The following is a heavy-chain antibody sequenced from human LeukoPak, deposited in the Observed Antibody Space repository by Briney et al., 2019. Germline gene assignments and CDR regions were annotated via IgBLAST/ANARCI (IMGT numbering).Heavy chain of an antibody. J-gene: IGHJ4*02. CDR2: INWNGGST. Sequence: GGSLRLSCAASGFTFSSYEMNWVRQAPGKGLEWVSGINWNGGSTGYADSVEGRFTISRDNAKNSQYLQMNSLRVEDTALYYCARAQTYGDSRLLLDYWGQGTLVTVSS. CDR3: ARAQTYGDSRLLLDY. D-gene: IGHD2-21*02. CDR1: GFTFSSYE. V-gene: IGHV3-20*04.